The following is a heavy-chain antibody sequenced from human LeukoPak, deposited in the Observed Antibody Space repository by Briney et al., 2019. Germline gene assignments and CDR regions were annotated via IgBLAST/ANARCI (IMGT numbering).Heavy chain of an antibody. CDR3: ARSITIFGVVTLTYYFDY. Sequence: PSETLSLTCTVSGGSISSYYWSWIRQPPGKGLEWIGYIYYSGSTNYNPSLKSRVTISVDTSKNQFSLKLSSVTAADTAVYYCARSITIFGVVTLTYYFDYWGQGTLVTVSS. CDR2: IYYSGST. V-gene: IGHV4-59*08. D-gene: IGHD3-3*01. CDR1: GGSISSYY. J-gene: IGHJ4*02.